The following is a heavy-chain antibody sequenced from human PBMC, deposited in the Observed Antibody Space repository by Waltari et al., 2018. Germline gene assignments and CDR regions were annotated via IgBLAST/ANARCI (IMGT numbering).Heavy chain of an antibody. J-gene: IGHJ6*02. Sequence: QVQLVQSGAEVKKPGSSVKVSCKASGGTFSSYAIRWVRQAPGQGLEWLGGIIPIFGTANYAQKFQGRVTITADESTSTAYMELSSLRSEDTAVYYCASAYCGGDCYPQGHYYYYGMDVWGQGTTVTVSS. V-gene: IGHV1-69*01. CDR2: IIPIFGTA. CDR1: GGTFSSYA. CDR3: ASAYCGGDCYPQGHYYYYGMDV. D-gene: IGHD2-21*01.